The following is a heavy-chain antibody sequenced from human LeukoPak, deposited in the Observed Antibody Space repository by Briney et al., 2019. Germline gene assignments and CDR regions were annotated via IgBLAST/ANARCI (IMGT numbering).Heavy chain of an antibody. CDR2: IIPIFGTA. D-gene: IGHD6-13*01. CDR3: ARDGVLSYYYYMDV. CDR1: GGTFTSYA. J-gene: IGHJ6*03. Sequence: SSVKVSCKASGGTFTSYAISWVRQAHGQGLEWMGRIIPIFGTANYAQEFQGRVTITTDESTSTAYMELSSLRSEYTAVYYCARDGVLSYYYYMDVWGKGTTVTVSS. V-gene: IGHV1-69*05.